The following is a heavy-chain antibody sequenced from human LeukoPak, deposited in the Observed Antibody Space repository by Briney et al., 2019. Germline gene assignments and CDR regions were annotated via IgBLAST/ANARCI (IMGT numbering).Heavy chain of an antibody. CDR3: ASQLYYDLPVGHYYFDY. CDR2: ISSSGSTI. V-gene: IGHV3-11*04. Sequence: GGSLRLSCAASGFTFSDYYMSWIRQAPGKGLEWVSYISSSGSTIYYADSVKGRFTISRDNAKNSLYLQMNSLRAEDTAVYYCASQLYYDLPVGHYYFDYWGQGTLVTVSS. D-gene: IGHD3-3*01. CDR1: GFTFSDYY. J-gene: IGHJ4*02.